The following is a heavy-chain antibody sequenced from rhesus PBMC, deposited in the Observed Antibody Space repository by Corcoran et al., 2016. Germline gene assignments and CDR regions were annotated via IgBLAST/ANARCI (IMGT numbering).Heavy chain of an antibody. D-gene: IGHD3-34*01. Sequence: QVQLQESGPGLVKPSETLSLTCAVSGYSIRSGYGWSGIRQPPGKGLGGIGYIGGSSGRTNYNPALKTRVTMSKDTSKKQFSLKLSSVTAADTAVYYCARGGSPDYWGQGVLVTVSS. V-gene: IGHV4-127*01. CDR3: ARGGSPDY. CDR2: IGGSSGRT. J-gene: IGHJ4*01. CDR1: GYSIRSGYG.